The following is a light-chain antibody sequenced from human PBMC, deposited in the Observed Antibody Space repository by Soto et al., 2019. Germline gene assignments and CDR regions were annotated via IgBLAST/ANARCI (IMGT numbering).Light chain of an antibody. Sequence: QSVLTQPASVSGSPGQSITISCTGTNNDVGHYFLVSWYQHHPGRAPKLIIYEVTKRPSGISNRFSGSKSGNTASLTISGLQAEDEAHYYCCSYAGRYTPLYVFVNGTKVTAL. V-gene: IGLV2-23*02. CDR2: EVT. J-gene: IGLJ1*01. CDR3: CSYAGRYTPLYV. CDR1: NNDVGHYFL.